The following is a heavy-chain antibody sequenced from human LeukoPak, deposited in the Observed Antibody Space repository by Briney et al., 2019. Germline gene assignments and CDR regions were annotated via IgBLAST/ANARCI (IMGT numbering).Heavy chain of an antibody. V-gene: IGHV1-18*01. D-gene: IGHD3-16*02. CDR1: GYAFTNYV. CDR3: ARELPVWGSYRYFGY. CDR2: ISPYNGNT. J-gene: IGHJ4*02. Sequence: ASVKVSCKASGYAFTNYVISWVRQAPGQGLEWMGWISPYNGNTDYAEKLQDRVTMTADTSTSTVYMELQSLRSDGTAVYYCARELPVWGSYRYFGYWGQGTVVTVSS.